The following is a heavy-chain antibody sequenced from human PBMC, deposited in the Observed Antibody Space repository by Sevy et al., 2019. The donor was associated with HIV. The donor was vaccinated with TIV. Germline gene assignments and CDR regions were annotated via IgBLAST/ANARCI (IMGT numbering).Heavy chain of an antibody. J-gene: IGHJ4*02. CDR3: ATEGYCSSTSCPEPY. CDR1: GYSISSGYY. V-gene: IGHV4-38-2*02. CDR2: IYHSGST. D-gene: IGHD2-2*01. Sequence: SETLSLTCAVSGYSISSGYYWGWIRQPPGKGLEWIGSIYHSGSTYYNPSLKSRVTISVDTSKNQFSLKLSSVTAAGTAVYYCATEGYCSSTSCPEPYWGQGTLVTVSS.